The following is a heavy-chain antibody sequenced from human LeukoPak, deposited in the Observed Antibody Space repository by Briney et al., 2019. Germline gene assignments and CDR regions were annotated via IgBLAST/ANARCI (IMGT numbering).Heavy chain of an antibody. CDR3: AKSAIFGVVIAYFDY. Sequence: GGSLRLSCAASGFTFSSCGMHWVRQAPGKGLEWVAVIWYGGSNKYYADSVKGRFTISRDNSKNTQYLQMNSLRAEDTAVYYCAKSAIFGVVIAYFDYWGQGTLVTVSS. V-gene: IGHV3-30*02. CDR2: IWYGGSNK. J-gene: IGHJ4*02. CDR1: GFTFSSCG. D-gene: IGHD3-3*01.